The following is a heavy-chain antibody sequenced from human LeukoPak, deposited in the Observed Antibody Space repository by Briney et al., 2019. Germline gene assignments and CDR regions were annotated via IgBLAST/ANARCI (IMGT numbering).Heavy chain of an antibody. V-gene: IGHV4-34*01. J-gene: IGHJ4*02. Sequence: SETLSLTCAVYGGSFSGYYWSWIRQPPGKGLEWIGEINHSGSTNYNPSLKSRVTISVDTSKNQFSLKLSSVTAADTAVYYCARGLGLVPAATFFDYWGQGTLVTVSS. CDR1: GGSFSGYY. CDR2: INHSGST. D-gene: IGHD2-2*01. CDR3: ARGLGLVPAATFFDY.